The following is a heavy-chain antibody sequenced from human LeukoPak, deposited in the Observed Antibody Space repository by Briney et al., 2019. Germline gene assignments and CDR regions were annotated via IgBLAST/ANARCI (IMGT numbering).Heavy chain of an antibody. Sequence: PGRSLRLSCTASGFTFGDYAMSWFRQAPGKGLEWVGFIRSKAYGGTTEDAASVKGRFTISRDDSKSIAYLQMNSLKTEDTAVYYCTRRYGRYFDWLYYFDYWGQGTLVTVSS. CDR3: TRRYGRYFDWLYYFDY. D-gene: IGHD3-9*01. CDR1: GFTFGDYA. CDR2: IRSKAYGGTT. J-gene: IGHJ4*02. V-gene: IGHV3-49*03.